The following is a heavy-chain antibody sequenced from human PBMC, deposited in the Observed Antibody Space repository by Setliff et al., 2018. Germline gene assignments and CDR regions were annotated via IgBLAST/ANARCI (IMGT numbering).Heavy chain of an antibody. CDR3: ARRGWGSSSGTYFPFDY. CDR2: IDPADSDT. CDR1: GYSFTKYW. J-gene: IGHJ4*02. Sequence: GESLKISCKAAGYSFTKYWIGWVRQMPGKGLEWMGIIDPADSDTTYSPSFQGQVTISADKSIGTAYLQWSSLKASDTAIYYCARRGWGSSSGTYFPFDYWGQGTLVTVSS. D-gene: IGHD1-26*01. V-gene: IGHV5-51*01.